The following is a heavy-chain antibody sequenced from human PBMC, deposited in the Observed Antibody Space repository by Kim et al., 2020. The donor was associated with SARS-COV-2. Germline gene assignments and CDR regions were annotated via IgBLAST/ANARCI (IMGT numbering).Heavy chain of an antibody. J-gene: IGHJ4*02. V-gene: IGHV3-21*01. D-gene: IGHD5-12*01. CDR3: ASSGYDAYYFDY. Sequence: YPESGTGRFTSSRDNAKNSLYLQMNSLRAEDTAVYYCASSGYDAYYFDYWGQGTLVTVSS.